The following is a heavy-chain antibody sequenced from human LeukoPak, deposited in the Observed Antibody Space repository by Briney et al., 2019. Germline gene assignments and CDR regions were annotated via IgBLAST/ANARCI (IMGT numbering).Heavy chain of an antibody. Sequence: SETLSLTCTVSGGSISSSNDYWGWIRRAPGKGLEWIGSVYSSGSSLYNPSLRSRVTVSVDTSKNQFFLRLSSVTAADTAVYYCATPYGGNSALFVSWGQGTLVTVSS. CDR2: VYSSGSS. V-gene: IGHV4-39*01. CDR1: GGSISSSNDY. D-gene: IGHD4-23*01. CDR3: ATPYGGNSALFVS. J-gene: IGHJ4*02.